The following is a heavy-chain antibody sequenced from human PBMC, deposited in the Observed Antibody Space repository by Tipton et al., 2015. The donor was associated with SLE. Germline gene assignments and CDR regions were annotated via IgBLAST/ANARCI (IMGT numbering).Heavy chain of an antibody. CDR2: VYDSGTT. Sequence: TLSLTCFVSGGYITSDIYYWGWIRQPPGKGLEWIGSVYDSGTTYYNPSLESRVTISVDTSKNQFSLKLTSVTAADTAIYYCARGGEYGSSWHPRNYYYMDVWGKGTTVTVSS. J-gene: IGHJ6*03. CDR3: ARGGEYGSSWHPRNYYYMDV. CDR1: GGYITSDIYY. V-gene: IGHV4-39*07. D-gene: IGHD6-13*01.